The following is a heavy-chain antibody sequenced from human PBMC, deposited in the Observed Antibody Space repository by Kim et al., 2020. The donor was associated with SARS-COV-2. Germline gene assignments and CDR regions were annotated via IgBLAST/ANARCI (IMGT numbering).Heavy chain of an antibody. CDR1: GGSISSSNW. CDR3: ARLPGYYDYVWGSYRNIWYFDL. J-gene: IGHJ2*01. V-gene: IGHV4-4*02. CDR2: IYHSGST. D-gene: IGHD3-16*02. Sequence: SETLSLTCAVSGGSISSSNWWSWVRQPPGKGLEWIGEIYHSGSTNYNPSLKSRVTIPVDKSKNQFSLKLSSVTAADTAVYYCARLPGYYDYVWGSYRNIWYFDLWGRGTLVTVSS.